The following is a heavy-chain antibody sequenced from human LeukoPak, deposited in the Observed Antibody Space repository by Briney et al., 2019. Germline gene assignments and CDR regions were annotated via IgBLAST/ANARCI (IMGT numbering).Heavy chain of an antibody. J-gene: IGHJ6*03. CDR1: GGSFSGYY. V-gene: IGHV4-34*01. D-gene: IGHD3-22*01. Sequence: PSETLSLTCAVYGGSFSGYYWSWIRQPPGKGLEWIGEINHSGSTNYNPSLKSRVTISVDTSKNQFSLKLSSVTAADTAVYYCARVQRITMIVVVQNYYYYYMDVWGKGTTVTVSS. CDR3: ARVQRITMIVVVQNYYYYYMDV. CDR2: INHSGST.